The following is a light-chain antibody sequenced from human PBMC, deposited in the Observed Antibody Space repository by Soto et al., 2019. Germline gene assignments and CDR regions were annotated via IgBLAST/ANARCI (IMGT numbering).Light chain of an antibody. V-gene: IGKV1-27*01. J-gene: IGKJ3*01. Sequence: DIPMTQSQSSLSESVGDRVTITCRASQSIGNYLAWYQQKPGKVPQLLIYAASTFQSGVPSRFSGSGSRTEFTITISSLQPEDVATYYCQKDSIAPFTFGPGTTVDVK. CDR1: QSIGNY. CDR3: QKDSIAPFT. CDR2: AAS.